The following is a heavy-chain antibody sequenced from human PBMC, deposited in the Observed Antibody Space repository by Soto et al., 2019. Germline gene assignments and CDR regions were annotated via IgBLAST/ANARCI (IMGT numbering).Heavy chain of an antibody. CDR1: GVTFDSYS. CDR2: ISGGSDYI. CDR3: VREGKKFGNWFDP. Sequence: PGGSLRLSCAASGVTFDSYSMNWIRQAPGKGLEWVSSISGGSDYIYYADSVRGRFTISRDNSQKSLYLQMNSLRDEDTAIYYCVREGKKFGNWFDPWGQGTLVTVSS. V-gene: IGHV3-21*01. J-gene: IGHJ5*02. D-gene: IGHD2-15*01.